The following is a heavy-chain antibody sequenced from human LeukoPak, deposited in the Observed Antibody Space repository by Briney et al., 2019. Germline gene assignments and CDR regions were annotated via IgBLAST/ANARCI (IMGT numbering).Heavy chain of an antibody. V-gene: IGHV4-39*01. CDR3: ATSGDYYYYMDV. CDR1: GGSISSSSYY. Sequence: SETLSLTCTVSGGSISSSSYYWGWIRQPPGKGLEWIGSIYYSGSNYYNPSLKSRVTISVDTSKNQFSLKLSSVTAADTAVYYCATSGDYYYYMDVWGKGTTVTISS. CDR2: IYYSGSN. J-gene: IGHJ6*03. D-gene: IGHD3-10*01.